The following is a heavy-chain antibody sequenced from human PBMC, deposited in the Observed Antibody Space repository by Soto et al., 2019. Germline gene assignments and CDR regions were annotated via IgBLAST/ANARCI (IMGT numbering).Heavy chain of an antibody. J-gene: IGHJ3*01. CDR2: ITTGGNA. Sequence: SGGSLRLSCAASGFSFSNHDMHWVRQPKGKGLEWVSGITTGGNAYFADSVKGRFSISRENAKNSFYLQTSSLRAEDTAMYYCVRVNADAYDVSGQGTMVTVSS. CDR1: GFSFSNHD. CDR3: VRVNADAYDV. V-gene: IGHV3-13*01.